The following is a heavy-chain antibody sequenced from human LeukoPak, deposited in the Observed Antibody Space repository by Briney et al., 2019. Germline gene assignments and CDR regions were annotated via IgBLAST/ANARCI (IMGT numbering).Heavy chain of an antibody. CDR3: ARDSELTY. CDR1: GLTFSTYS. V-gene: IGHV3-48*04. J-gene: IGHJ4*02. Sequence: GGSLRLSCAVSGLTFSTYSMNWVRQAPGKGLEWVSYISSSSSSIYYADSAKGRFTISRDNAKNSLYLQMNSLRAEDTAVYYCARDSELTYWGQGTLVTVSS. D-gene: IGHD1-26*01. CDR2: ISSSSSSI.